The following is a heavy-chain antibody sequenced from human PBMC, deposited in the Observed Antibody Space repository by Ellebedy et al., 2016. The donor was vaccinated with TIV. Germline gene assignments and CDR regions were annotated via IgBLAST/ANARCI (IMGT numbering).Heavy chain of an antibody. V-gene: IGHV1-69*10. CDR2: IIPILDTA. Sequence: AASVKVSCKASGGTFSSYGISWVRQAPGQGLEWIGGIIPILDTANYARKLQGRVTVTADKSTSTAYMELTSLRFEDTAVYFCGRASQDAMDVWGQGTTVTVSS. D-gene: IGHD2-21*01. CDR3: GRASQDAMDV. CDR1: GGTFSSYG. J-gene: IGHJ6*02.